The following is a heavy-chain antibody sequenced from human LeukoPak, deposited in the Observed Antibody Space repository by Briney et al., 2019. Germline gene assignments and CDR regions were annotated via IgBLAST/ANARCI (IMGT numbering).Heavy chain of an antibody. CDR3: ATDVIGLIKIVRRPFDI. CDR1: GHTLSELS. D-gene: IGHD2-21*01. Sequence: ASVQVSCKLSGHTLSELSMHWVRQAPGKGLEWMGGFDPERGEIVYAQKFQGRITLTEDTSTDTAYMNLSSLTSDDTAVYYCATDVIGLIKIVRRPFDIWGPGTMLTVSS. CDR2: FDPERGEI. V-gene: IGHV1-24*01. J-gene: IGHJ3*02.